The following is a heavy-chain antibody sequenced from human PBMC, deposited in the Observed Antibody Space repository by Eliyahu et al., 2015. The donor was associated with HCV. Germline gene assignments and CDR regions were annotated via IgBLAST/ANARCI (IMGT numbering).Heavy chain of an antibody. Sequence: QLQLQESGPGLVKPSETLSLTCTVSGGSVSXPTYYWGWIRQPPGKGLEWIGIMYYSGIRYYNPSLTSRVTISIDTPKNQFSLKLTSVTATDTAVYHCARHRGNSNYPVWYFDLWGRGTLVTVAS. CDR1: GGSVSXPTYY. D-gene: IGHD4-11*01. CDR3: ARHRGNSNYPVWYFDL. CDR2: MYYSGIR. V-gene: IGHV4-39*01. J-gene: IGHJ2*01.